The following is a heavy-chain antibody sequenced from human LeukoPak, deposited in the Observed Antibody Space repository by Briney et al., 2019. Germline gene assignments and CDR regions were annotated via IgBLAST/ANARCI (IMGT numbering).Heavy chain of an antibody. CDR1: GCTFSDYY. V-gene: IGHV3-11*06. D-gene: IGHD3-9*01. CDR3: ARDYDILTGYHDYGMDV. J-gene: IGHJ6*04. Sequence: GGSLRLSCAASGCTFSDYYMSWIRQAPGKGLEWVSYISSSSSYANYADSVKGRFTISRDNAKNSLYLQMNSLRAEDTAVYYCARDYDILTGYHDYGMDVWGKGTTVTVSS. CDR2: ISSSSSYA.